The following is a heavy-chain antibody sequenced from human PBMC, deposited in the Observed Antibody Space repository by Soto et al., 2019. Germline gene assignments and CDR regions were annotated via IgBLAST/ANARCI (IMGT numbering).Heavy chain of an antibody. CDR3: AIAYSSSPTYYPIGY. CDR2: IIPIFGTA. V-gene: IGHV1-69*19. D-gene: IGHD3-22*01. Sequence: QVQLVQSGAEVKKPGSSVKVSCKASGGTFSSYSISWVRQAPGQGLEWMGGIIPIFGTANYAQKVQGRVTITADESTSTAYMVLSSLRSEDTDVYYCAIAYSSSPTYYPIGYWGQGTLVTVSS. CDR1: GGTFSSYS. J-gene: IGHJ4*02.